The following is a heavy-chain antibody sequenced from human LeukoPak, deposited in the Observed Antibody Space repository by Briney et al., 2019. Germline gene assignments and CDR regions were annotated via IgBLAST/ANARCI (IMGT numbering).Heavy chain of an antibody. Sequence: GGSLRLSCAAPGFTFSSYSMTWVRQAPGKGLEWLSYISSSSGTIHYADSVKGRFTISRDNAKNSLYLQMNNLRVEDTAVYYCARDEYYDSSGYTSWGQGTLVTVSS. CDR3: ARDEYYDSSGYTS. V-gene: IGHV3-48*01. CDR1: GFTFSSYS. CDR2: ISSSSGTI. D-gene: IGHD3-22*01. J-gene: IGHJ4*02.